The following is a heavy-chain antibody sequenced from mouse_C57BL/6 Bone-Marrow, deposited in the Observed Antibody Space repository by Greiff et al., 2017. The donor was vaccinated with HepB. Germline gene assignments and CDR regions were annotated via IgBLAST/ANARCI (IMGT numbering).Heavy chain of an antibody. Sequence: EVKLRESGEGLVKPGGSLKLSCAASGFTFSSYAMSWVRQTPEKRLEWVAYISSGGDYIYYADTVKGRFTISRDNARNTLYLQMSSLKSEDTAMYYCTKVLAAFDVWGTGTTVTVSS. CDR2: ISSGGDYI. CDR3: TKVLAAFDV. J-gene: IGHJ1*03. V-gene: IGHV5-9-1*02. CDR1: GFTFSSYA. D-gene: IGHD1-3*01.